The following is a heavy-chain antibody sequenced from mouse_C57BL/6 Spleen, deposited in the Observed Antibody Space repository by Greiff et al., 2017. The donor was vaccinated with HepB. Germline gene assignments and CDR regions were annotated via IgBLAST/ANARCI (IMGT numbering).Heavy chain of an antibody. V-gene: IGHV1-55*01. D-gene: IGHD1-1*01. CDR1: GYTFTSYW. Sequence: QVQLQQSGAELVKPGASVKMSCKASGYTFTSYWITWVKQRPGQGLEWIGDIYPGSGSTNYNEKFKSKATLTVDTSSSTAYMQLSSLTSEDSAVYYCARPYYGSSYAWFAYWGQGTLVTVSA. J-gene: IGHJ3*01. CDR2: IYPGSGST. CDR3: ARPYYGSSYAWFAY.